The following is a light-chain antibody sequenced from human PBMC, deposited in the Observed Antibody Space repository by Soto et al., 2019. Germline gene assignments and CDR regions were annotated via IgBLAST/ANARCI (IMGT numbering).Light chain of an antibody. CDR1: QSVSSSY. V-gene: IGKV3-20*01. J-gene: IGKJ5*01. CDR2: GAS. CDR3: HHYGGSPIT. Sequence: EIVLTQSPGTLSLSPGERATLSCRASQSVSSSYLAWYQQKPGQAPRLLIYGASSRATGIPDRFSGSGSGTDFTLTISRLEPEDSAVYYCHHYGGSPITFGQGTRLDIK.